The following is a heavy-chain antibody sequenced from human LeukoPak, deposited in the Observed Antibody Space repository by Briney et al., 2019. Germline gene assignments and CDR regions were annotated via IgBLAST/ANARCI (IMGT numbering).Heavy chain of an antibody. Sequence: PGGSLRLSCAASEFTFSRYWMSWVRQAPGKGLEWVANIKQDGSEKYYVDSMKGRFTISRDNAENSLYLQMNSLRAEDTAVYYCARVKWLPQFAIDYWGQGTLVTVSS. J-gene: IGHJ4*02. CDR3: ARVKWLPQFAIDY. CDR2: IKQDGSEK. V-gene: IGHV3-7*05. CDR1: EFTFSRYW. D-gene: IGHD6-19*01.